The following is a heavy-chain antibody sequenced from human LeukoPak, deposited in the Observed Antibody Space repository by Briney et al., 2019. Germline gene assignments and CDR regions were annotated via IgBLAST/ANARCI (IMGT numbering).Heavy chain of an antibody. CDR3: ARDVNSYAHCGH. V-gene: IGHV3-53*01. CDR2: IYKDGRT. Sequence: GGSLRLSCATSGFSFNTYAMSWVRQAPGKGLERVSIIYKDGRTYYADSVKGRFTISRDNSRNMLYLQMNSLRAEDTAVYYCARDVNSYAHCGHWGQGTLVTVSS. D-gene: IGHD5-18*01. J-gene: IGHJ4*02. CDR1: GFSFNTYA.